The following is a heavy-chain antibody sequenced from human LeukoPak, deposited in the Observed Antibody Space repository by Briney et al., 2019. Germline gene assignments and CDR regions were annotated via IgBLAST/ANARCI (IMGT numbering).Heavy chain of an antibody. J-gene: IGHJ4*02. CDR3: AREGEGY. V-gene: IGHV4-39*02. CDR2: IHNSVNT. CDR1: GGSISGSSDY. Sequence: SETLSLTCTVSGGSISGSSDYWGWIRQPPGKGLEWIGSIHNSVNTYYNSSLKSRVTISVDTTKNQFSLKLSSVTAADTAVYYCAREGEGYWGQGTLVTVSS.